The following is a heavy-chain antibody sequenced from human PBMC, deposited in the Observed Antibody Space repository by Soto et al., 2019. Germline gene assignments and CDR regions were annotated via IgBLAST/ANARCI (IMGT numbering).Heavy chain of an antibody. Sequence: VGSLRLSCVSSVFTLGNYWMACVRQTPGKRLEFVANIREDGNEFNHVDSVRGRFTISRDNTRNSLFLQMDSLRDEDTAVYYCATHQWGGAFDIVGQATMVIVS. D-gene: IGHD3-10*01. V-gene: IGHV3-7*01. CDR3: ATHQWGGAFDI. J-gene: IGHJ3*02. CDR2: IREDGNEF. CDR1: VFTLGNYW.